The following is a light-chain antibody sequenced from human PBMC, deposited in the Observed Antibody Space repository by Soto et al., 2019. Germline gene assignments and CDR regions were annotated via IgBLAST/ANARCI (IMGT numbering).Light chain of an antibody. CDR1: QDISNY. V-gene: IGKV1-33*01. Sequence: DIQMTQSPSSLSASVGDRVTFTCQASQDISNYLNWYQQKPGKAPKLLIYDASNLETGVPSRFSGSGSGTDFTFTISSLQPEDIATYYCQQYDNLPSITFGQGTRLEIK. CDR3: QQYDNLPSIT. CDR2: DAS. J-gene: IGKJ5*01.